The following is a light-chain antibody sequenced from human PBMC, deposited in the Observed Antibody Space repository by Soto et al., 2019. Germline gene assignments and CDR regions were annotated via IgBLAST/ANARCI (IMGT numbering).Light chain of an antibody. CDR1: QSISSW. Sequence: IQMTQSPSTLSASVGDRVTITCRASQSISSWLAWYQQKPGKAPKLLIYDASSLESGVPSRFSGSGSGTELTLTISFLQTDDFATYYCQQYNSYSPLTFGGGTKVDIK. J-gene: IGKJ4*01. V-gene: IGKV1-5*01. CDR2: DAS. CDR3: QQYNSYSPLT.